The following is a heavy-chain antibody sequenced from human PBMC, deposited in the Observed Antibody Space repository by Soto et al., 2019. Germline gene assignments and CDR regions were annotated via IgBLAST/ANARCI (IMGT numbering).Heavy chain of an antibody. J-gene: IGHJ6*02. V-gene: IGHV3-7*01. CDR2: IKQDESEK. CDR1: GFTFSSYW. Sequence: GGSLRLSCAASGFTFSSYWMSWVRQAPGKGLKWVANIKQDESEKFYVDSVKGRFTISRDNSKNTLYLQMNSLRAEDTAVYYCARALDYDILTGYYYSRIPTPGMDVWGQGTTVTVSS. D-gene: IGHD3-9*01. CDR3: ARALDYDILTGYYYSRIPTPGMDV.